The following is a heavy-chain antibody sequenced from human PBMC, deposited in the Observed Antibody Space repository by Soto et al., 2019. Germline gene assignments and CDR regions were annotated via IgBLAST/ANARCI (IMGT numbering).Heavy chain of an antibody. Sequence: ASVKVSCKASGYTFTSYDINWARQATGQGLEWMGWMNPNSGNTGYAQKFQGRVTMTRNTSISTAYMELSSLRSEDTAVYYCARGSRASILRFLEWLFDYWGQGTLVTVSS. D-gene: IGHD3-3*01. CDR3: ARGSRASILRFLEWLFDY. V-gene: IGHV1-8*01. CDR1: GYTFTSYD. CDR2: MNPNSGNT. J-gene: IGHJ4*02.